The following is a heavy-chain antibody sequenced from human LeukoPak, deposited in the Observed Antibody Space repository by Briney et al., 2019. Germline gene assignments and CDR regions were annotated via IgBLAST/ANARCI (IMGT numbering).Heavy chain of an antibody. CDR3: ARGDSGWYLGLGFDY. CDR1: GYSISSGFY. J-gene: IGHJ4*02. V-gene: IGHV4-38-2*02. D-gene: IGHD6-19*01. Sequence: SETLSLTCSVSGYSISSGFYWGWIRQPPGKGLEWIGSIYSSGRTYYNPSLKSRVTISVDTSKNQVSLKLRSVTAADTAVYYCARGDSGWYLGLGFDYWGQGTLVTFSS. CDR2: IYSSGRT.